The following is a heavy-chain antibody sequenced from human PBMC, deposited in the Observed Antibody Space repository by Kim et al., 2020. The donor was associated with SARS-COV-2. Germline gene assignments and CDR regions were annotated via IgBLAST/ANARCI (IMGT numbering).Heavy chain of an antibody. V-gene: IGHV4-34*01. D-gene: IGHD5-18*01. Sequence: SETLSLTCAVYGGSFSGYYWSWIRQPPGKGLEWIGEINHSGSTNYNPSLKSRVTISVDTSKNQFSLKLSSVTAADTAVYYCAGGDTAMVTSPFDYWGQGTLVTVSS. CDR1: GGSFSGYY. CDR2: INHSGST. J-gene: IGHJ4*02. CDR3: AGGDTAMVTSPFDY.